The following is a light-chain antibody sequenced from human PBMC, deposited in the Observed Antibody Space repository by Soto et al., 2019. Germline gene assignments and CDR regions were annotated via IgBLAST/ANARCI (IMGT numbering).Light chain of an antibody. Sequence: ETVMTQSAATLSVSPGERTTLSCRASQSVNTNLAWYQQKPGQAPRLLIFGASIRATGVPDRFSGSGSGTDFSLTIRGLKPEDFAVYYCQQYRMSPNTFGQGTRLEIK. V-gene: IGKV3-15*01. J-gene: IGKJ5*01. CDR3: QQYRMSPNT. CDR1: QSVNTN. CDR2: GAS.